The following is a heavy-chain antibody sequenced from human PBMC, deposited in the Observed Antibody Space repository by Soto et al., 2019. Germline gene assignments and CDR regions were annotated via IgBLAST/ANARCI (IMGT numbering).Heavy chain of an antibody. V-gene: IGHV3-74*01. J-gene: IGHJ1*01. CDR1: GFTFSSYW. CDR2: INSDGSST. D-gene: IGHD3-22*01. Sequence: PGGSLSLSCAASGFTFSSYWMHWVRQAPGKGLVWVSRINSDGSSTSYADSVKGRFTISRDNAKNTLYLQMNSLRAEDTAVYYCARDIGVSRYYYDSSGYSTFPALQHWGQGTLVTVSS. CDR3: ARDIGVSRYYYDSSGYSTFPALQH.